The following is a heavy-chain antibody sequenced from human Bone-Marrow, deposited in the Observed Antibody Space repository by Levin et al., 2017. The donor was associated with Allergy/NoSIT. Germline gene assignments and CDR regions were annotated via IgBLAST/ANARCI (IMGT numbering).Heavy chain of an antibody. V-gene: IGHV2-5*02. Sequence: KVSGPTLVKPTQTLTLTCTVSGLSLSTNGVGVGWIRRPPGKALEWLALIYWDDDTRYSSSLKSRLTITKDSSKNEVVLTMTDMDPADTGAYFCGHRLSGSGSYWPPFDYWGQGILVTVSS. CDR1: GLSLSTNGVG. CDR2: IYWDDDT. J-gene: IGHJ4*02. D-gene: IGHD3-10*01. CDR3: GHRLSGSGSYWPPFDY.